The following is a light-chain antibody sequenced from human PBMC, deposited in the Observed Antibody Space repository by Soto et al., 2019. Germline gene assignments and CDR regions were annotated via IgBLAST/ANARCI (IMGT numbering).Light chain of an antibody. Sequence: QSVLTQPPSVSGAPGQRVTISCTGSSSNIGAGYDVHWYQQLPGKAPKLLIYGNSNRPSGVPDRFSGSKSGTSASLAITGLQAEDEADYYCQSYDSSLSVVFGTGTKLTVL. V-gene: IGLV1-40*01. CDR1: SSNIGAGYD. J-gene: IGLJ1*01. CDR2: GNS. CDR3: QSYDSSLSVV.